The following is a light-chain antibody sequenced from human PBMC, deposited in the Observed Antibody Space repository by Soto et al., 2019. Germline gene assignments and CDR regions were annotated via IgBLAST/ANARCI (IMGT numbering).Light chain of an antibody. Sequence: PGDRATLSCRASQSVSSSHLAWYQHKPGQAPRLLIYAASSRATGSPDRFSGGGSGTDFTLTISRLEPEDFAVYYCHQRSSWPRTFGQGTKLEMK. V-gene: IGKV3D-20*02. CDR2: AAS. CDR3: HQRSSWPRT. CDR1: QSVSSSH. J-gene: IGKJ2*01.